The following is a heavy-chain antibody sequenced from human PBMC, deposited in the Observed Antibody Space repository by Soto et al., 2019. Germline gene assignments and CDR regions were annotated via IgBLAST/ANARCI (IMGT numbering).Heavy chain of an antibody. CDR2: IYPGDSDT. CDR1: GYSFVSYW. Sequence: ESLKISCKGSGYSFVSYWIAWVRQMPGKGLEWMGSIYPGDSDTTYSPSIQGQVTISADKSSTTVYLQWNTLKASDTAMYYCAKTDGYEVEYWGQGTQVTVSS. V-gene: IGHV5-51*01. J-gene: IGHJ4*02. D-gene: IGHD5-18*01. CDR3: AKTDGYEVEY.